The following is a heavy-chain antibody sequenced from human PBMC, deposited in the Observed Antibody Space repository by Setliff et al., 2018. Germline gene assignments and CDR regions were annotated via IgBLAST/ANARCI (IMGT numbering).Heavy chain of an antibody. Sequence: ASVKVSCKASGYTFSTYGIAWVRQAPGQGLEWMGWISPYNGYIIYAHKFQGRVTKTTDTSTGTADMELRNLRSDDTAVYYCTRDTNIVVVPPHRTAFDIWGQGTMVTVSS. D-gene: IGHD2-2*01. CDR2: ISPYNGYI. CDR3: TRDTNIVVVPPHRTAFDI. V-gene: IGHV1-18*01. CDR1: GYTFSTYG. J-gene: IGHJ3*02.